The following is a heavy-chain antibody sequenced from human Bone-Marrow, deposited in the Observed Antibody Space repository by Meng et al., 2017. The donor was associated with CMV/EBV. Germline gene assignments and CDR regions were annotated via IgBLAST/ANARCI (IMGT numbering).Heavy chain of an antibody. Sequence: SGYSFTSYWIGWVRQMPGKGLEWMGIIYPGDSDTRYSPSFQGQVTISADKSISTAYLQWSSLKASDTAMYYCARGQVVPAAIGGMDVWGQGTTVTVSS. CDR1: GYSFTSYW. D-gene: IGHD2-2*01. J-gene: IGHJ6*02. CDR3: ARGQVVPAAIGGMDV. V-gene: IGHV5-51*01. CDR2: IYPGDSDT.